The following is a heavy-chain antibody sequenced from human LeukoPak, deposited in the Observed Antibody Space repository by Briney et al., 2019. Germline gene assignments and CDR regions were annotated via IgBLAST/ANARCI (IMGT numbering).Heavy chain of an antibody. D-gene: IGHD6-13*01. V-gene: IGHV1-18*01. CDR1: GYTFTTYG. CDR3: ARVHSNNWYQSDY. CDR2: TSTYNGST. J-gene: IGHJ4*02. Sequence: ASVKVSCKASGYTFTTYGVTWVRQAPGQGLEWMGWTSTYNGSTVYAQKFQGRLTVTTDTSTSTVYMELRGLRSDDTAVYYCARVHSNNWYQSDYWGQGTLVTVSS.